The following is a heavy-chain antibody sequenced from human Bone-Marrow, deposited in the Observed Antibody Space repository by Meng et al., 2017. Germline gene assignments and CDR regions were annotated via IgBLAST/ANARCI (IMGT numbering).Heavy chain of an antibody. D-gene: IGHD2-15*01. J-gene: IGHJ5*02. CDR2: INHSGST. Sequence: GKQQQWGDGLLKPSETLSLTCAVYGGSFSGYYWSWIRQPPGKGLEWIGEINHSGSTNDNPSLKSRVTISVDTSKNQFSLKLSSVTAADTAVYYCASGYCSGGSCQVGWFDPWGQGTLVTVSS. CDR3: ASGYCSGGSCQVGWFDP. CDR1: GGSFSGYY. V-gene: IGHV4-34*01.